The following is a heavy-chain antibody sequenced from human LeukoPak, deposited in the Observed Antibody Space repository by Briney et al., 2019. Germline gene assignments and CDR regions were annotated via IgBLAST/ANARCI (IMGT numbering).Heavy chain of an antibody. CDR3: ARDLRSGWNYYYYGMDV. D-gene: IGHD6-19*01. V-gene: IGHV1-8*01. J-gene: IGHJ6*01. CDR1: GYTFTSYD. CDR2: MNPNSGNT. Sequence: ASVNVSCKASGYTFTSYDINWVRQATGQGLERMGWMNPNSGNTGYAQKFQGRVTMTRNTSISTAYMELSSLRSEDTAVYYCARDLRSGWNYYYYGMDVWGQGTTVTVSS.